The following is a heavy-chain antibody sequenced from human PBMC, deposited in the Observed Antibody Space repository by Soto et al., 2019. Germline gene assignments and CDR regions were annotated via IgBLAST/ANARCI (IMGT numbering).Heavy chain of an antibody. CDR2: INHSGST. CDR3: ARGNDDRYSGS. CDR1: VGSFSGYY. J-gene: IGHJ4*02. D-gene: IGHD1-26*01. Sequence: ETLSLTCAVYVGSFSGYYWSWIRQPPGKGLEWIGEINHSGSTNYNPSLKSRVTISVDTSKNQFSLKLSSVTAADTAVYYCARGNDDRYSGSWGQGTLVTVSS. V-gene: IGHV4-34*01.